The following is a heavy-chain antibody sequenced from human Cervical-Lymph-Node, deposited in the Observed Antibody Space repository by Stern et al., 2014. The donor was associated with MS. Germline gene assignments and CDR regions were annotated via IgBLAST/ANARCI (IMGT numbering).Heavy chain of an antibody. CDR1: GDSISTGSYF. CDR3: ARFGYYYYYDMDV. J-gene: IGHJ6*02. D-gene: IGHD3-10*01. V-gene: IGHV4-61*02. CDR2: IYTSGTT. Sequence: QVQLQESGPGLVKPSQTLSLTCSVSGDSISTGSYFWTWIRQPAGKGLEWMGRIYTSGTTHYNPSLKSRVTISLDTSTNTFSLNLTSVTAADTAVYFCARFGYYYYYDMDVWGQGTTVTVSS.